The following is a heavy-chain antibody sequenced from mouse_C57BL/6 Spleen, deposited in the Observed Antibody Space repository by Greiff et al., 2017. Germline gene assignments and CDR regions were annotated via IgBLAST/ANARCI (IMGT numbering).Heavy chain of an antibody. CDR2: IDPSDSDT. CDR1: GYTFTSYW. V-gene: IGHV1-52*01. D-gene: IGHD4-1*01. Sequence: QVQLQQPGAELVRPGSSVKLSCKASGYTFTSYWMHWVKQRPIQGLEWIGNIDPSDSDTHYNQKFKDKATLTVDKSSSTAYMQLSSLTSEDSAVYYCAREGLGLWFAYWGQGTLVTVSA. J-gene: IGHJ3*01. CDR3: AREGLGLWFAY.